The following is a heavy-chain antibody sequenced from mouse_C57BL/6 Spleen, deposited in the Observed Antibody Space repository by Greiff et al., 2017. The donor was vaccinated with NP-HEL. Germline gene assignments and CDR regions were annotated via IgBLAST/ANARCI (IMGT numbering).Heavy chain of an antibody. CDR1: GFTFSSYA. D-gene: IGHD1-1*01. CDR3: TRVGDYGVPTGYFDV. Sequence: EVMLVESGEGLVKPGGSLKLSCAASGFTFSSYAMSWVRQTPEKRLEWVAYISSGGDYIYYADTVKGRFTISRDNARNTLYLQMSSLKSEDTAMYYCTRVGDYGVPTGYFDVWGTGTTVTVSS. CDR2: ISSGGDYI. V-gene: IGHV5-9-1*02. J-gene: IGHJ1*03.